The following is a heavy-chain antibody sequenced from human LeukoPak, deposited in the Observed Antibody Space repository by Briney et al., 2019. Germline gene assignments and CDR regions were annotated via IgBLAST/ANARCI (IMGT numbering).Heavy chain of an antibody. CDR3: AGRLTWGLDY. V-gene: IGHV1-24*01. CDR2: FDPEDGET. D-gene: IGHD3-16*01. J-gene: IGHJ4*02. CDR1: GYTFTSYY. Sequence: ASVKVSCKASGYTFTSYYMHWVRQAPGKGLEWMGGFDPEDGETIYAQRFQGRVTMTEDTSTDTAYMELSSLRSEDTAVYYCAGRLTWGLDYWGQGTLVTVSS.